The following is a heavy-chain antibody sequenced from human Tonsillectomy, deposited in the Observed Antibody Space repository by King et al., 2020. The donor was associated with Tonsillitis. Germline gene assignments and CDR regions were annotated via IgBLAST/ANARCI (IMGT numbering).Heavy chain of an antibody. CDR2: ISSSSSTI. J-gene: IGHJ4*02. D-gene: IGHD1-26*01. Sequence: VQLVESGGGLVQPGGSLRLSCAASGFIFSSYSMNWVRQAPGKGLEWVSYISSSSSTIYYADSVKGRFTISRDNAKNSLYLQMNSLRDEDTAVYYCARDLPNRSYDLVPIDYWGQGTLATVSS. CDR1: GFIFSSYS. CDR3: ARDLPNRSYDLVPIDY. V-gene: IGHV3-48*02.